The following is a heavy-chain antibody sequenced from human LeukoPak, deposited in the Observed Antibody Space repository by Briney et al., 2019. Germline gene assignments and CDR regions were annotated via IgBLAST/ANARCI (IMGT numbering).Heavy chain of an antibody. CDR1: GFTFSDYY. Sequence: GGSLRLSCAASGFTFSDYYMSWIRQAPGKGLEWVSYISSSGSTIYYADSVKGRFTISRDNAKNSLYLQMNSLRAEDTAVYYCARDRGCSSTSCYRHYYYGMDVWGQGTTVTVSS. V-gene: IGHV3-11*01. D-gene: IGHD2-2*01. CDR2: ISSSGSTI. CDR3: ARDRGCSSTSCYRHYYYGMDV. J-gene: IGHJ6*02.